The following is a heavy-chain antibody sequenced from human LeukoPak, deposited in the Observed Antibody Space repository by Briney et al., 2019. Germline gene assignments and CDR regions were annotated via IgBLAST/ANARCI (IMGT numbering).Heavy chain of an antibody. V-gene: IGHV1-2*02. CDR1: GYTFTGYY. CDR3: ARVSMVRGVIPFWFDP. J-gene: IGHJ5*02. CDR2: INPNSGGT. Sequence: GASVKVSCKASGYTFTGYYMHWVRQAPGQGLEWMGWINPNSGGTNYAQKFQGRVTMTRDTSISTAYMELSRLRSDDTAVYYCARVSMVRGVIPFWFDPWGQGTLVTVSS. D-gene: IGHD3-10*01.